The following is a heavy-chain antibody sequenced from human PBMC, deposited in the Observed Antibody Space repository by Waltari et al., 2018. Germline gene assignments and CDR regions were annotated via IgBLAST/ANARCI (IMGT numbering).Heavy chain of an antibody. V-gene: IGHV3-33*01. CDR3: TRDRRFRHYYFAS. D-gene: IGHD3-10*01. J-gene: IGHJ4*02. Sequence: QVQLVESGGGVVQPGRSLRLSCAASGFTFSSYGMHWVRQAPGKGLEGVAVIWYYGSNKYYADSVKVRFTISRDNSKNPLSLQMNSLRAEATAVYHWTRDRRFRHYYFASRAQGTLVPVSS. CDR2: IWYYGSNK. CDR1: GFTFSSYG.